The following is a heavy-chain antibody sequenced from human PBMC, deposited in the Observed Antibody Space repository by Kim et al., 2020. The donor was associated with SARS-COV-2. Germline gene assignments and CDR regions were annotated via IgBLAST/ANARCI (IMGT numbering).Heavy chain of an antibody. J-gene: IGHJ5*02. Sequence: GGSLRLSCAASGFTFTNYAMNWVRQAPGKGLEWVSTISDSGTTTHYADSVKGRFTISRDNSKSTLYLQMNTLRVEDSAVYYCAKDHTGKWYNNFASWGQGTLVTVSS. CDR3: AKDHTGKWYNNFAS. CDR2: ISDSGTTT. D-gene: IGHD1-1*01. V-gene: IGHV3-23*01. CDR1: GFTFTNYA.